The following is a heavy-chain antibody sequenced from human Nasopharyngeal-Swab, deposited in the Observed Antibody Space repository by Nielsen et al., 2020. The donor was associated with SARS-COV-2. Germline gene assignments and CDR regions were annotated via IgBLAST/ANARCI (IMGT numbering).Heavy chain of an antibody. CDR1: GGSISSYY. V-gene: IGHV4-59*01. Sequence: SETLSLTCTASGGSISSYYWSWIRQPPGKGLEWIGYIYYSGSTNYNPSLKSRVTISVDTSKNQFSLKLSSVTAADTAVYYCARDSGWSGYYLGYFDYWGQGTLVTVSS. J-gene: IGHJ4*03. CDR3: ARDSGWSGYYLGYFDY. CDR2: IYYSGST. D-gene: IGHD3-3*01.